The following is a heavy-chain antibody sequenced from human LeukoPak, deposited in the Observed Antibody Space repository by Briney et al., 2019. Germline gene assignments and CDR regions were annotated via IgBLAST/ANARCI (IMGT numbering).Heavy chain of an antibody. Sequence: GRSLRLSCAASGFTFDDYAMHWVRQAPRKGLEWVSGISWNSGSIGYADSVKGRFTISRDNAKNSLYLQMNSLRAEDTAVYYCVRDHQDTDGYYDFWSGYSDCWGQGTLITVSS. D-gene: IGHD3-3*01. CDR3: VRDHQDTDGYYDFWSGYSDC. CDR2: ISWNSGSI. V-gene: IGHV3-9*01. J-gene: IGHJ4*02. CDR1: GFTFDDYA.